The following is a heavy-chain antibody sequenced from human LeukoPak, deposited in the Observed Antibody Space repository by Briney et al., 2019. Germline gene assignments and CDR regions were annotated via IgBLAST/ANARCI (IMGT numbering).Heavy chain of an antibody. CDR2: INHSGST. V-gene: IGHV4-34*01. D-gene: IGHD6-19*01. CDR1: GGSFSGYY. CDR3: ARVAVAEDWFDP. Sequence: NASETLSLTCAVYGGSFSGYYWSWIRQPPGKGLEWIGEINHSGSTNYNPSLKSRVTISVDTSKNQFSLKLSSVTAADTAVYYCARVAVAEDWFDPWGQGTLVTVSS. J-gene: IGHJ5*02.